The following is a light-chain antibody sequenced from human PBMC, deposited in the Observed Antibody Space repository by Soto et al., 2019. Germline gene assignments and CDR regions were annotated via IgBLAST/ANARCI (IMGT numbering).Light chain of an antibody. CDR1: QSIGSW. CDR2: DAS. V-gene: IGKV1-5*01. J-gene: IGKJ1*01. Sequence: DIQMTQSPSTLSASLGDRVTITCRASQSIGSWLAWYQQKPGKAPKILIYDASSLESGVPSRFRGSGSGTEFTLTISRLQPDDFQTYYCQQYNSYSWTFGQGTKVDIK. CDR3: QQYNSYSWT.